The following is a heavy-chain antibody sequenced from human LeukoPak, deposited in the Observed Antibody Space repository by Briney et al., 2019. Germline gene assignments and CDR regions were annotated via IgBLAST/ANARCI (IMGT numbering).Heavy chain of an antibody. CDR1: GGSISSYY. CDR2: IYYSGSA. CDR3: ARGGGDILTGYFAIDY. D-gene: IGHD3-9*01. J-gene: IGHJ4*02. V-gene: IGHV4-59*01. Sequence: SETPSLTCTVSGGSISSYYWSWIRQPPGKGLEWIGYIYYSGSANHNPSLKSRVTISVDTSKNQFSLKLSPVTAADTAVYYCARGGGDILTGYFAIDYWGQGTLVTVSS.